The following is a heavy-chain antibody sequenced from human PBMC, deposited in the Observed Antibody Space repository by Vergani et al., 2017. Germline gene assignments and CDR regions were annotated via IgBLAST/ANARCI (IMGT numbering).Heavy chain of an antibody. D-gene: IGHD3-10*01. CDR2: IYSGDET. CDR1: GFTFGDYA. J-gene: IGHJ5*02. V-gene: IGHV3-66*02. CDR3: ARGNYYGSGTYVDP. Sequence: EVQLVESGGGLVQPGRSLRLSCTASGFTFGDYAMSWFRQAPGKGLEWVSHIYSGDETYYADSVKGRVTISRDTSKNTLHLQINNLRVEDTAVYYCARGNYYGSGTYVDPWGQGTLVTVSS.